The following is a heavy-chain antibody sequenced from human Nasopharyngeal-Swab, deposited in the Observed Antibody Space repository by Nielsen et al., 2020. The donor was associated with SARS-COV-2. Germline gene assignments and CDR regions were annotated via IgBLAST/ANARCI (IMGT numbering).Heavy chain of an antibody. CDR1: GFTFSDHY. V-gene: IGHV3-69-1*01. CDR2: ITSGNSV. J-gene: IGHJ4*02. Sequence: GESLKISCAASGFTFSDHYMSWVRQAPGKGLQWISYITSGNSVQYADSVRGRFTISRDNAKNSLYLQMNSLTAEDTAVYYCARERGGGYGDYWGQGTLVTVSS. CDR3: ARERGGGYGDY. D-gene: IGHD5-12*01.